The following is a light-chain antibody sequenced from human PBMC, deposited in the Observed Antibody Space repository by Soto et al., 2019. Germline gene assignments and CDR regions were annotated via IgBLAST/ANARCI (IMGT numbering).Light chain of an antibody. Sequence: DTQMTQSPSTLSASVGDRVTITCRASQSISSWLAWYQQKPGKAPNLLIFKASTLESGVPSRFSGSGSGTAFTLTISSLQPDDFATYYCQQYNSYPWSFGQGTKVEIK. CDR3: QQYNSYPWS. CDR2: KAS. J-gene: IGKJ1*01. V-gene: IGKV1-5*03. CDR1: QSISSW.